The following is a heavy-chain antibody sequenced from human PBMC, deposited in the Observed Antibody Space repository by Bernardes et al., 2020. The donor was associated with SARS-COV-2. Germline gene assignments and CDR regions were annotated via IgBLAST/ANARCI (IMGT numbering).Heavy chain of an antibody. CDR1: GFTVAYTS. Sequence: GGSLRLSCAGSGFTVAYTSMIWVRQAPGKGLEWVGRLKSKADGGTADYAAPVAGRFTISRDESRNTLYLQMNSLTIEDTATYYCAALDRWGQGTLVTVSS. V-gene: IGHV3-15*05. J-gene: IGHJ4*01. D-gene: IGHD3-3*02. CDR2: LKSKADGGTA. CDR3: AALDR.